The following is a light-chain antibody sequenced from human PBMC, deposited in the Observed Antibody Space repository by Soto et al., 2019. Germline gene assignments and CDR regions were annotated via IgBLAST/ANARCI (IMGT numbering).Light chain of an antibody. CDR3: QQYNTSPLT. Sequence: DIQMTQSPSTLSASVGDRVTITCRASQSISTWLAWYQQKPGKAPKLLIYKASNLEDGVPSRFSGSGSGTEVTITISSLQPDDFATYYCQQYNTSPLTFGGGTTVEIK. CDR2: KAS. V-gene: IGKV1-5*03. J-gene: IGKJ4*01. CDR1: QSISTW.